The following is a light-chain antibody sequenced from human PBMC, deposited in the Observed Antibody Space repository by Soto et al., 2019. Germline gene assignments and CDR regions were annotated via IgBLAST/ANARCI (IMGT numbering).Light chain of an antibody. Sequence: EIVLTQSPGTLSLSPGERAPLSCRASQSVSSSYLAWYQQKPGQAPRLLIYGASSRATGIPDRFSGSGSGTDFTLTISRLEPEDFAVYYCQQYGSSPRLTFGGGTKVDIK. CDR3: QQYGSSPRLT. J-gene: IGKJ4*01. CDR1: QSVSSSY. CDR2: GAS. V-gene: IGKV3-20*01.